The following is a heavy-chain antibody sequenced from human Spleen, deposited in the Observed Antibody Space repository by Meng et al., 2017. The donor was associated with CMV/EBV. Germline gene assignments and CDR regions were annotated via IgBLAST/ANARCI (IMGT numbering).Heavy chain of an antibody. CDR3: ARVGWGPY. CDR1: GGSIRSDDNY. CDR2: VYHGEST. J-gene: IGHJ4*02. D-gene: IGHD3-16*01. V-gene: IGHV4-30-4*08. Sequence: LTCTVSGGSIRSDDNYWSWIRQPPGKGVEWIGYVYHGESTDYNPTLKSRVIISIDKPKNQFSLKLTSVTAADTAVYYCARVGWGPYWGQGTLVTVSS.